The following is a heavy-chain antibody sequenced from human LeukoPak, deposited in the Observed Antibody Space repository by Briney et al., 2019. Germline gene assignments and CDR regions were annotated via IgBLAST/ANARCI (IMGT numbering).Heavy chain of an antibody. CDR1: GFTFSSFG. CDR2: IRYDGSIK. V-gene: IGHV3-30*02. D-gene: IGHD6-19*01. CDR3: AKDLRRSSGASDAFDY. Sequence: GGSLRLSCAASGFTFSSFGMHWVRQAPGKGLEWVAFIRYDGSIKYYADSVKGRFTISRDNSKNTLYLQVNSLRAEDTAVYYCAKDLRRSSGASDAFDYWGQGTLVTVSS. J-gene: IGHJ4*02.